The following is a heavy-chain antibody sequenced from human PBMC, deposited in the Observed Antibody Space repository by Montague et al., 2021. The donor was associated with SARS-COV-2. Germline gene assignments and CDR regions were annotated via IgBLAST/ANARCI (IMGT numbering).Heavy chain of an antibody. V-gene: IGHV3-33*06. Sequence: RSNKYYADSVKGRFTISRDNSKNNLYLQMNSLRAEDTAVYYCAKEDILTGYYGRDITYYYYGRDVWGQGTTVTVSS. CDR2: RSNK. J-gene: IGHJ6*02. D-gene: IGHD3-9*01. CDR3: AKEDILTGYYGRDITYYYYGRDV.